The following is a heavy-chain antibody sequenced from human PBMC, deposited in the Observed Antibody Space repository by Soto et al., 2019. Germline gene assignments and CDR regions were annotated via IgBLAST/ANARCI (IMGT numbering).Heavy chain of an antibody. CDR3: ATSSTTCHGGVCYFDF. J-gene: IGHJ4*02. D-gene: IGHD2-2*01. V-gene: IGHV3-72*01. CDR2: ARNKAARYTT. Sequence: EVQLVESGGGLVQPGGSLRLSCAASGFTFSDHYMDWVRQAPGKGLEWVGRARNKAARYTTEYAAYVKGRFTISKNDSKNSLYLQMNSLKTEDTDLYYCATSSTTCHGGVCYFDFWGQGKLVTVSS. CDR1: GFTFSDHY.